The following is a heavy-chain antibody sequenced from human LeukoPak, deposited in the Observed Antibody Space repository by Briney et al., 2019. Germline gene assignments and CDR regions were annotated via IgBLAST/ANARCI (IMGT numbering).Heavy chain of an antibody. V-gene: IGHV1-24*01. J-gene: IGHJ6*03. CDR1: GYTLTELS. Sequence: GASVKVSCKVSGYTLTELSMHWVRQAPGKGLEWMGGFDPEDGETIYAQKFQGRVTMTEDTSTDTAYMELSSLRSEDTAVYYCATTPGGQQLLSSDYYYYMDVWGKGTTVTVSS. CDR3: ATTPGGQQLLSSDYYYYMDV. CDR2: FDPEDGET. D-gene: IGHD2-2*01.